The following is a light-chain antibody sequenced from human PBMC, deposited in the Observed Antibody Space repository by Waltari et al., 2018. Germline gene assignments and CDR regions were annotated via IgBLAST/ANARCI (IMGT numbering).Light chain of an antibody. V-gene: IGKV3-15*01. CDR1: QSVNSN. CDR2: GAS. CDR3: HHYYIPPLT. J-gene: IGKJ5*01. Sequence: EIVMTQSPATLSVSPGERAILSCRASQSVNSNLAWYQQKPGQAPRLLIYGASTRATSIPARFSGSGSGTEFTLTISSLQSEDFAVYYCHHYYIPPLTFGQGTRLEI.